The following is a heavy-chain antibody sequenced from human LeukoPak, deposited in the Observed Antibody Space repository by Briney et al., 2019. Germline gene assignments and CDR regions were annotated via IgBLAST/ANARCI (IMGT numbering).Heavy chain of an antibody. V-gene: IGHV3-21*04. Sequence: PGGSLRLSCAASGFTFSSYSMNWVRQAPGKGLEWVSSISSSSSYIYYADSVKGRFTISRDNSKNTLYLQMNSLRAEDTAVYYCARVMAAAKYFDYWGQGTLVTVSS. J-gene: IGHJ4*02. CDR1: GFTFSSYS. CDR2: ISSSSSYI. D-gene: IGHD6-13*01. CDR3: ARVMAAAKYFDY.